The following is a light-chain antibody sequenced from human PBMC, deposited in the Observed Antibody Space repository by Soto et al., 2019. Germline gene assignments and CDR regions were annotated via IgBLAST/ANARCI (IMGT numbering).Light chain of an antibody. CDR2: DVT. Sequence: QSALTQPRSVSGSPGQSVTISCTGTSSDVGGYNYVSWYQQHPGKAPKPMIYDVTERPSGVPNRFSGSKSGNTASLTISGLQPEDEADYFCCSYAGSNTLVFGGGTKVTVL. CDR3: CSYAGSNTLV. CDR1: SSDVGGYNY. J-gene: IGLJ2*01. V-gene: IGLV2-11*01.